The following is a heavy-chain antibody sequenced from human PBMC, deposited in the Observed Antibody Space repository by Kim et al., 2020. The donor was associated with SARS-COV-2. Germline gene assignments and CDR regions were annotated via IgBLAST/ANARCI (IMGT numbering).Heavy chain of an antibody. Sequence: GGSLRLSCAASGFTFSSYGMHWVRQAPGKGLEWVAVISYDGSNKYYADSVKGRFTISRDNSKNTLYLQMNSLRAEDTAVYYCARDPYCSSTSCYLYYYYGMDVWGQGTTVTVS. V-gene: IGHV3-33*05. CDR3: ARDPYCSSTSCYLYYYYGMDV. CDR2: ISYDGSNK. J-gene: IGHJ6*02. CDR1: GFTFSSYG. D-gene: IGHD2-2*01.